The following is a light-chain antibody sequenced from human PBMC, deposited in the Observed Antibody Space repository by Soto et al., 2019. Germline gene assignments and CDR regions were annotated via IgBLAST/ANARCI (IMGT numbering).Light chain of an antibody. V-gene: IGKV1-39*01. CDR3: QQSYSTPYT. CDR1: QSISIY. J-gene: IGKJ2*01. CDR2: AAS. Sequence: DIQMTQSPSSLSASVGDRVTITCRASQSISIYLNWYHQKPGKAPKLLIYAASSLQSGVPSRFSGSGSGTDFTLTISSLQPEDFATYYCQQSYSTPYTFGQGTKLEIE.